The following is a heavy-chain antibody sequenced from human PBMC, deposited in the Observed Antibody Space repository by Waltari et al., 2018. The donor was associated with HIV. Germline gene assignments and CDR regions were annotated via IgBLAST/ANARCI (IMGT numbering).Heavy chain of an antibody. V-gene: IGHV1-3*01. J-gene: IGHJ5*02. CDR2: CNPVTGRT. CDR3: ARGAYSRRTSTSSRLWAS. CDR1: GNTFTNYV. D-gene: IGHD6-6*01. Sequence: QVQFVQSGAEVKKPGASVNLSCEVSGNTFTNYVVHWPRQAPGHRPQWMGLCNPVTGRTQLAPQFQVRLNCTRDTSAHVAYMALSALRFEDTAVYYCARGAYSRRTSTSSRLWASWGQGTPVTVSS.